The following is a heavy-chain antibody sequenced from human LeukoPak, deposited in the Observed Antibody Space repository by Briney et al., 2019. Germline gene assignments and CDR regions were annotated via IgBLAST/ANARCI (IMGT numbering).Heavy chain of an antibody. CDR2: ISSSSSYI. V-gene: IGHV3-21*04. CDR1: GFTFSSYS. CDR3: AKAGGRVATIRDDYYYYMDV. D-gene: IGHD5-12*01. J-gene: IGHJ6*03. Sequence: GGSLRLSCAASGFTFSSYSMNWVRQAPGKGLEWVSSISSSSSYIYYADSVKGRFTISRDNSKNTLYLQMNSLRAEDTAVHYCAKAGGRVATIRDDYYYYMDVWGKGTTVTVSS.